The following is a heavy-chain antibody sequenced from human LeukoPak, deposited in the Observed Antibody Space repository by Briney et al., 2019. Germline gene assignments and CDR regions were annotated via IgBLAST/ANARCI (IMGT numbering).Heavy chain of an antibody. J-gene: IGHJ6*02. CDR2: IYYSGST. CDR1: GGSISSYY. D-gene: IGHD1-7*01. CDR3: ARDPHELEVRHAWYGMDV. Sequence: KASETLSLTCTVSGGSISSYYWSWIRQPPGKGLEWIGYIYYSGSTYYNPSLKSRVTISVDTSKNQFSLKLSSVTAADTAVYYCARDPHELEVRHAWYGMDVWGQGTTVTVSS. V-gene: IGHV4-59*12.